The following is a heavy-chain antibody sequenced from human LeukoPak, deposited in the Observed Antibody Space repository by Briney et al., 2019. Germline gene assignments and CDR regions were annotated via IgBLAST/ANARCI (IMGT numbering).Heavy chain of an antibody. D-gene: IGHD5-12*01. J-gene: IGHJ6*02. CDR2: INHSGST. V-gene: IGHV4-34*01. CDR3: ARLVGVAMAYYYYGMDV. CDR1: GGSFSGYY. Sequence: SETLSLTCAVYGGSFSGYYWSWIRQPPGKGLKWIGEINHSGSTNYNPSLKSRVTISVDTSKNQFSLKLSSVTAADTAVYYCARLVGVAMAYYYYGMDVWGQGTTVTVSS.